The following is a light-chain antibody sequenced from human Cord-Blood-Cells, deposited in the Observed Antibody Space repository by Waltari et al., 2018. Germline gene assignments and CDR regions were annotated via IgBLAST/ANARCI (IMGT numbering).Light chain of an antibody. CDR1: SSNTGNNY. Sequence: QSVFTQPPSVSAAPGQKVTISCSGSSSNTGNNYVSRYQQLPGTAPKLLIYDNNKRPSGIPDRFSGSKSGTSATLGITGLQTGDEADYYCGTWDSSLSAGVFGGGTKLTVL. J-gene: IGLJ2*01. CDR2: DNN. CDR3: GTWDSSLSAGV. V-gene: IGLV1-51*01.